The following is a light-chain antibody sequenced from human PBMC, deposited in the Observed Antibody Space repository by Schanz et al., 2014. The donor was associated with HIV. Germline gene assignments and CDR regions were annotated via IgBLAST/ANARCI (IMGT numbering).Light chain of an antibody. J-gene: IGKJ2*01. CDR3: QQYNRYSAT. CDR2: PAS. CDR1: QGISSD. Sequence: DIQLTQSPSFLSASVGDRVTITCRASQGISSDLAWYQQKPGKAPKLLIYPASTLQSGVPSRFSGSGSGTEFTLTISSLQPEDFATYYCQQYNRYSATFGPGTNLELK. V-gene: IGKV1-9*01.